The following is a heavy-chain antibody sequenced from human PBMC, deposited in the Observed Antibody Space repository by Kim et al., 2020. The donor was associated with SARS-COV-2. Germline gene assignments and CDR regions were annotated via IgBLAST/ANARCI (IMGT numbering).Heavy chain of an antibody. CDR2: IDTRGTST. CDR3: ARNSDSRGFP. Sequence: GESLRLSCVASGFTFASYWMHWVRQGPSKGLEWVSRIDTRGTSTDYADSVKGRFTISRDNARNTLFLQMNSLRAEDTAVYYCARNSDSRGFPWGHGTLVTVSS. J-gene: IGHJ5*02. V-gene: IGHV3-74*01. D-gene: IGHD1-26*01. CDR1: GFTFASYW.